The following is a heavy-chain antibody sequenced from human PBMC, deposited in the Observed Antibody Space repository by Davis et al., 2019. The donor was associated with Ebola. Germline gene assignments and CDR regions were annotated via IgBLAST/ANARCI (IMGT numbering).Heavy chain of an antibody. CDR2: IYHSGST. CDR1: GCSISTNYW. CDR3: ARSNQWLVRGFDY. J-gene: IGHJ4*02. D-gene: IGHD6-19*01. Sequence: MPSETLSLTCAVSGCSISTNYWCSSVRSPPGKGLEWIGEIYHSGSTNYNPSLKSRVTISVDTSKNQFSLKLSSVTAADTAVYYCARSNQWLVRGFDYWGQGTLVTVSS. V-gene: IGHV4-4*02.